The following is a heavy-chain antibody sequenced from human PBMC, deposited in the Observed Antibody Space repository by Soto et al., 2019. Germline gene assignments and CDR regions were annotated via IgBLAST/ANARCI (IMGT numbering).Heavy chain of an antibody. CDR3: ASSYGHYLSY. CDR1: GGSISSSSYY. Sequence: QLQLQESGPGLVKPSETLSLTCTVSGGSISSSSYYWGWIRQPPGKGLEWIGSIYYSGSTYYNPSLKSRATISVDTSKNQSSLKLSSVTAADTAVYYCASSYGHYLSYWGQGTLVTVSS. V-gene: IGHV4-39*01. D-gene: IGHD4-17*01. CDR2: IYYSGST. J-gene: IGHJ4*02.